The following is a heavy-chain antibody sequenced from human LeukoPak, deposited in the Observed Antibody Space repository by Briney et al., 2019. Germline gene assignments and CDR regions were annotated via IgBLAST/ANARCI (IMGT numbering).Heavy chain of an antibody. D-gene: IGHD1-26*01. V-gene: IGHV3-23*01. Sequence: GGSLRLSCAASGFTFSSYGMSWVSQAPGKGREWVSAIRSSGGSTYYADSVKGRFSISRDNSKNTLYLQMNSLRAEDTAVYYCAKDRKVVGATTYYFDYWGQGTLVTVSS. CDR2: IRSSGGST. CDR3: AKDRKVVGATTYYFDY. J-gene: IGHJ4*02. CDR1: GFTFSSYG.